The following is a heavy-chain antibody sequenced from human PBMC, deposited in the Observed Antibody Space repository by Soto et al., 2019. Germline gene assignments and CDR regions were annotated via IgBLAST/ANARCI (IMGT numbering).Heavy chain of an antibody. D-gene: IGHD2-2*01. CDR1: GFNFNNYY. V-gene: IGHV3-7*01. J-gene: IGHJ4*02. Sequence: GSLRLSCAASGFNFNNYYMTWVRQAPGKGLEWVANIKQDGGEKYYADSVKGRFTISRDNAKNSLYLQMNSLRGEDTAMYYCARHRSCLPIFHYWGEGTLVTVSA. CDR2: IKQDGGEK. CDR3: ARHRSCLPIFHY.